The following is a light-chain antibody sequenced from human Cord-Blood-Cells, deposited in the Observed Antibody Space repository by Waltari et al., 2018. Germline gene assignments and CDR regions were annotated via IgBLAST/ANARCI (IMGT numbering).Light chain of an antibody. Sequence: QSALTQPASVSGSPGQSITISCTGTSSDVGSYHLVSWYQRHTGKAPKLMIYEGSKRPSGVSNRFSGSKSGNTASLTISGLQAEDEADYYCCSYAGSSTSVFGGGTKLTVL. V-gene: IGLV2-23*01. CDR1: SSDVGSYHL. CDR2: EGS. CDR3: CSYAGSSTSV. J-gene: IGLJ3*02.